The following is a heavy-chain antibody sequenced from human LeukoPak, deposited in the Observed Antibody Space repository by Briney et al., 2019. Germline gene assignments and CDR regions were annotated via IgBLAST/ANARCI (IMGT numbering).Heavy chain of an antibody. Sequence: ASVKVSCKASGYTFTNYAISWVRQAPGQGLEWMGWISAYNGNTNYAQKLQGRVTMTTDTSTSTAYMELRSLRSDDTAVYYCARDHGVTTEYFQHWGQGTLVSVSS. CDR2: ISAYNGNT. V-gene: IGHV1-18*01. CDR1: GYTFTNYA. D-gene: IGHD4-17*01. CDR3: ARDHGVTTEYFQH. J-gene: IGHJ1*01.